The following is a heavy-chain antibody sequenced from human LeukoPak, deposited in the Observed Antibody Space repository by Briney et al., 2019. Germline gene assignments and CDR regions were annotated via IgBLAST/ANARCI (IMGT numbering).Heavy chain of an antibody. CDR3: ARVQGKAAAGIGY. J-gene: IGHJ4*02. Sequence: ASVKVSCKASGYTFTSYAMHWVRQAPGQRLEWMGWINAGNGNTKYSQKFQGRVTITRDTSASTAYMELSSLRSEDTAVYYCARVQGKAAAGIGYWGQGTLVTVSS. CDR2: INAGNGNT. CDR1: GYTFTSYA. V-gene: IGHV1-3*01. D-gene: IGHD6-13*01.